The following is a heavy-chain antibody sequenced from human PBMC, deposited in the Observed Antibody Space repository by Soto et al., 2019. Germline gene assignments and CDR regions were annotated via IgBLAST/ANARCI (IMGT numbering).Heavy chain of an antibody. D-gene: IGHD2-15*01. CDR2: IHYSGSS. CDR1: GGSISGSY. V-gene: IGHV4-59*01. CDR3: AKYRRTDAEGYSFDY. Sequence: QVQLQESGPGLAKPSETLSLTCTVSGGSISGSYWSWIRQTPGKVLEWIGYIHYSGSSNYNPSLKGRVIMSVDSAKNQFSLELNSVSAADTAVYFCAKYRRTDAEGYSFDYWGQGALVTVSS. J-gene: IGHJ4*02.